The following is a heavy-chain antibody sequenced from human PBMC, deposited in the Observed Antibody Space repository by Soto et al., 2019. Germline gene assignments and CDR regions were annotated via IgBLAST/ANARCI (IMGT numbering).Heavy chain of an antibody. Sequence: GGSLRLSCAASGFTFSSYGMHWVRQAPGKGLEWVAVISYDGSNKYYADSVKGRFTISRDNSKNTLYLQMNSLRAEDTAVYYCAKGSITTYYGMDVPGQGTTVTVPS. CDR2: ISYDGSNK. D-gene: IGHD4-4*01. V-gene: IGHV3-30*18. CDR1: GFTFSSYG. CDR3: AKGSITTYYGMDV. J-gene: IGHJ6*02.